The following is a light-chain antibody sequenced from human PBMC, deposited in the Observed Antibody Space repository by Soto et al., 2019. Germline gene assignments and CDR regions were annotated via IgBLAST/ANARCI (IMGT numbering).Light chain of an antibody. J-gene: IGKJ5*01. CDR3: QQYKNWPPIT. Sequence: EIVMTQSPATLSVSPGERATLSCRASQSVSSKLAWYQQKPGQAPRLLIYDVSTRATGIPARFSGSGSGTESTLTISSLQSEDFAVYYCQQYKNWPPITFGQGTRLEIK. CDR1: QSVSSK. V-gene: IGKV3-15*01. CDR2: DVS.